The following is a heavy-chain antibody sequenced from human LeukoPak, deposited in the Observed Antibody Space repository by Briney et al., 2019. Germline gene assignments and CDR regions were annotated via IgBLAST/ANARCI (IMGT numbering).Heavy chain of an antibody. D-gene: IGHD5-12*01. CDR2: IYYSGST. CDR1: GGSISSGGYF. V-gene: IGHV4-30-4*08. J-gene: IGHJ4*02. CDR3: ARKVYNGYAPFDY. Sequence: SQTLSLTCTVSGGSISSGGYFWSWIRQHPGKGLEWIGYIYYSGSTYYNPSLKSRVTISVDTSKNQFSLKLSSVTAADTAVYYCARKVYNGYAPFDYWGQGTLVTVSS.